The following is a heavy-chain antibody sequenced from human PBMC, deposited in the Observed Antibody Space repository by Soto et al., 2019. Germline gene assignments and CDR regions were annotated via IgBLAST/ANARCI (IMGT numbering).Heavy chain of an antibody. CDR2: IYTSGST. CDR1: GGSISSYY. V-gene: IGHV4-4*07. CDR3: ARGYFEGVTTFWFDP. D-gene: IGHD4-17*01. Sequence: QVQLQESGPGLVKPSETLSLTCTVSGGSISSYYWSWIRQPAGKGLEWIGRIYTSGSTNYNPSLKSRVTMSVDTSKNPFSLELSSVTAADTAVYYCARGYFEGVTTFWFDPWGQGTLVTVSS. J-gene: IGHJ5*02.